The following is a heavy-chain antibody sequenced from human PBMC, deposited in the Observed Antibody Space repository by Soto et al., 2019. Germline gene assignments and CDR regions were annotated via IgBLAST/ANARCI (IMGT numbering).Heavy chain of an antibody. V-gene: IGHV3-23*01. J-gene: IGHJ3*02. D-gene: IGHD4-17*01. CDR3: AHPRGYGVFDAVDI. Sequence: GGSLRLSCAASGFTFSSYEMNWVRQAPGKGLEWVSAISNSGDSAYYAESVRGRFTISRDNSINTLYLQMRSLRPEDTAVYYCAHPRGYGVFDAVDIWGQGTMVTVSS. CDR1: GFTFSSYE. CDR2: ISNSGDSA.